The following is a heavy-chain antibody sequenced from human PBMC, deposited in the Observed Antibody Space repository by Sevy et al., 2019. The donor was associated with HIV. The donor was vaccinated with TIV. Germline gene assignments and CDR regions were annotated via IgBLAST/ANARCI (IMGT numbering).Heavy chain of an antibody. CDR2: ISSSSSTI. V-gene: IGHV3-48*02. D-gene: IGHD3-22*01. Sequence: GGSLRLSCAASGFTFSSYSMNWVRQAPGKGLEWVSYISSSSSTIYYADSVKGRFTISRDNAKNSLYLQMNSLRDEDTAVYYCARDGGTPRITMIVVASDAFDIWGQGTMVTVSS. CDR3: ARDGGTPRITMIVVASDAFDI. CDR1: GFTFSSYS. J-gene: IGHJ3*02.